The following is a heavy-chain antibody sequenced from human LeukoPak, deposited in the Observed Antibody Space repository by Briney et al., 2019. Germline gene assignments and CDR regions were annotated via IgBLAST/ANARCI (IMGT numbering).Heavy chain of an antibody. CDR3: ARALNYYDSSGYFGD. V-gene: IGHV4-34*01. J-gene: IGHJ4*02. D-gene: IGHD3-22*01. Sequence: SETLSLTCAVYGGSFSGYYWSWIRQPPGKALEWIGEINHSGSTNYNPSLKIRVTISVDTSKNQFSLKLSSVTAADTAVYYCARALNYYDSSGYFGDWGQGTLVTVSS. CDR1: GGSFSGYY. CDR2: INHSGST.